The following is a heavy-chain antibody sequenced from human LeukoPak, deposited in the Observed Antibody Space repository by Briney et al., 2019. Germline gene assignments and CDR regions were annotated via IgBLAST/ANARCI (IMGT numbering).Heavy chain of an antibody. J-gene: IGHJ3*02. V-gene: IGHV1-46*01. Sequence: ASVKVSCKASGYTFTSYYMHWVRQAPGEGLEWMGIINPSGGSTSYAQKFQGRVTMTRERSTSTVYMELSRLRSDDTAVYYCASSWPDYGGNSLHAFDIWGQGTMVTVSS. CDR2: INPSGGST. D-gene: IGHD4-23*01. CDR3: ASSWPDYGGNSLHAFDI. CDR1: GYTFTSYY.